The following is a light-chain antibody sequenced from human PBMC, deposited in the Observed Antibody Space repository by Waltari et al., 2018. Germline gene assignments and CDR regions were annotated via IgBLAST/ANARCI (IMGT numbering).Light chain of an antibody. CDR1: SNDVAGYNY. CDR3: TSYAGINNLV. V-gene: IGLV2-8*01. Sequence: QSALTQPPSASGSPGQSVTISRTGTSNDVAGYNYVSWYQQYPGKVPKLLIYEVNKRPSGVPDRFSGSKSGNTASLTVSGLQAEDEATYYCTSYAGINNLVFGTGTKVTVL. J-gene: IGLJ1*01. CDR2: EVN.